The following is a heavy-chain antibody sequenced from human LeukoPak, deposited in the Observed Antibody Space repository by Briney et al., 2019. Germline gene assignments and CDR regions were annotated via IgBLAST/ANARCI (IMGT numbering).Heavy chain of an antibody. Sequence: ASVKVSCKASGYTFTGYYMHWVRQAPGQGLEWMGWINPNNGGTNYAQKLQGRVTMTRDTSISTAYMELSRLRSDDTAVYYCARGAGGVRLYFDYWGQGTLATVSS. V-gene: IGHV1-2*02. J-gene: IGHJ4*02. CDR2: INPNNGGT. D-gene: IGHD2-8*02. CDR1: GYTFTGYY. CDR3: ARGAGGVRLYFDY.